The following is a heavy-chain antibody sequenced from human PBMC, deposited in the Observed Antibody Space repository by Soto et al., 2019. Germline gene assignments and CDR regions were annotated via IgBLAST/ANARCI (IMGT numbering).Heavy chain of an antibody. V-gene: IGHV3-30*18. J-gene: IGHJ3*02. D-gene: IGHD3-22*01. CDR2: ISYDGSNK. Sequence: PGGSLRLSCAASGFTFSSYGMHWVRQAPGKGLEWVAVISYDGSNKYYADSVKGRFTISRDNSKNTLYLQMNSLRAEDTAVYYCAKGGITMTHDAFDIWGQGTMVTVS. CDR3: AKGGITMTHDAFDI. CDR1: GFTFSSYG.